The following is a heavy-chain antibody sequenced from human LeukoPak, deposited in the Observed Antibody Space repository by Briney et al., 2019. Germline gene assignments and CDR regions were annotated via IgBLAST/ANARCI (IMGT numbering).Heavy chain of an antibody. CDR3: ARNGGNSDFDY. Sequence: ETSETLSLTCAVSGGSISSSSGNCWTWVRQPPGKGLEWIGEIYHSGSTNYNPSLKSQVTMLLDKSKNQFSLKLSSVTAADTAVYYCARNGGNSDFDYWGQGTLVTVSS. CDR1: GGSISSSSGNC. V-gene: IGHV4-4*02. D-gene: IGHD4-23*01. CDR2: IYHSGST. J-gene: IGHJ4*02.